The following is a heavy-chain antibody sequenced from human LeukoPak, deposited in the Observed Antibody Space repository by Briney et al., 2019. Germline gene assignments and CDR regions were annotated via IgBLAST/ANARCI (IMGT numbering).Heavy chain of an antibody. J-gene: IGHJ4*02. CDR2: ISGSGGST. CDR3: AKGQATVTFAPCDY. D-gene: IGHD4-17*01. Sequence: GGSLRLSCAASGFTFSSYAISWVRQAPGKGLEWVSAISGSGGSTYYADSVKGRFTISRDNSKNTLYLQMNSLRAEDTAVYYCAKGQATVTFAPCDYWGQGTLVTVSS. CDR1: GFTFSSYA. V-gene: IGHV3-23*01.